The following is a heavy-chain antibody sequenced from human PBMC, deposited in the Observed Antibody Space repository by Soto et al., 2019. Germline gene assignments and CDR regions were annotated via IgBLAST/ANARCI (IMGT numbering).Heavy chain of an antibody. J-gene: IGHJ5*02. CDR3: ARKHSLDYIRWGLDP. CDR2: INPKSDDT. V-gene: IGHV1-2*02. CDR1: GYSFSDNQ. Sequence: ASVKVSCKASGYSFSDNQIHWLRRAPGQGREWMGRINPKSDDTDYAQKFQGRVTMTRDTSIDTAYLELTGLASDDTAIYYCARKHSLDYIRWGLDPWGQGTLVTVSS. D-gene: IGHD4-4*01.